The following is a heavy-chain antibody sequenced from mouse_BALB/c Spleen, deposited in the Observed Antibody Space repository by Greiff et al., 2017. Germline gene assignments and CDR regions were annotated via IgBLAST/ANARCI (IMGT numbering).Heavy chain of an antibody. D-gene: IGHD1-1*01. CDR3: ARGSRHYGSSPWFAY. Sequence: EVKLQQSGPELVKPGASVKMSCKASGYTFTSYVMHWVKQKPGQGLEWIGYINPYNDGTKYNEKFKGKATLTSDKSSSTAYMELSSLTSEDSAVYYCARGSRHYGSSPWFAYWGQGTLVTVSA. CDR2: INPYNDGT. J-gene: IGHJ3*01. V-gene: IGHV1-14*01. CDR1: GYTFTSYV.